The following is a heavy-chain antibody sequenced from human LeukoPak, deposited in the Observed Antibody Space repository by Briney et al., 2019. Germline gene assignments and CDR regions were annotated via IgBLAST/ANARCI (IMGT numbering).Heavy chain of an antibody. J-gene: IGHJ4*02. CDR3: AKRSRADSYYFDY. Sequence: PGGSLRLSCAASGFTFDDYAMHWVRHAPGKGLEWVSGISWNSGSTYYADSVKGRFTISRDNSKNTLYLQMNSLRVEDTAVYYCAKRSRADSYYFDYWGQGTLVTVSS. D-gene: IGHD2-21*01. V-gene: IGHV3-23*01. CDR2: ISWNSGST. CDR1: GFTFDDYA.